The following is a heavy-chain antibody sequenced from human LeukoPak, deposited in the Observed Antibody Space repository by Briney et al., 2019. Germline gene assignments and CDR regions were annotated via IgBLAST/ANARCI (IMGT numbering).Heavy chain of an antibody. CDR2: ISVGGGRT. J-gene: IGHJ4*02. CDR3: AKRGPGYDKSTYPPHYFDY. D-gene: IGHD3-22*01. CDR1: GFTFSTYA. V-gene: IGHV3-23*01. Sequence: PGGSLRLSCAASGFTFSTYAMSWVRQAPGKGRGWVSGISVGGGRTGYADSVKGRFTISRDNSKNTLYLQMNSLRAEDTAVYYCAKRGPGYDKSTYPPHYFDYWGQGTLVTVSS.